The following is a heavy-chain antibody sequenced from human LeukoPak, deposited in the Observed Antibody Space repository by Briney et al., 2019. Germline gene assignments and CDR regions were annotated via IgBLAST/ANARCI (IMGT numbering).Heavy chain of an antibody. V-gene: IGHV3-13*04. CDR3: ARDPGSYSGYDYWYFDL. CDR1: GFTFSSYD. CDR2: IGTAGDT. Sequence: GGSLRLSCAASGFTFSSYDMHWVRQATGKGLEWVSAIGTAGDTYYPGSVKGRFTISRENAKNSLYLQMNSLRAGDTAVYYCARDPGSYSGYDYWYFDLWGRGTLVTVSS. J-gene: IGHJ2*01. D-gene: IGHD5-12*01.